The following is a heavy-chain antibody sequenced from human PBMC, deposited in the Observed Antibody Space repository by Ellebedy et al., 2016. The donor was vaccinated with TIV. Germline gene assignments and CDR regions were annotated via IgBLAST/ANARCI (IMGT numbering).Heavy chain of an antibody. J-gene: IGHJ4*02. CDR2: IYYSGST. CDR3: ASQTGLWFGELFTLDY. CDR1: GGSISSSSYY. Sequence: MPSETLSLTCTVSGGSISSSSYYWGWIRQPPGKGLEWIGRIYYSGSTYYNPSLKSRLTISVDTSKNQFSLKLTSVTAADTAVYYCASQTGLWFGELFTLDYWGQGTPVTVSS. D-gene: IGHD3-10*01. V-gene: IGHV4-39*01.